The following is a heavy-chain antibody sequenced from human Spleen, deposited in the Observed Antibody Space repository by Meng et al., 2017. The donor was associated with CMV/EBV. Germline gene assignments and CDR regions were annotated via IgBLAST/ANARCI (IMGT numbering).Heavy chain of an antibody. V-gene: IGHV3-7*03. J-gene: IGHJ3*02. CDR2: IKQDGSEK. D-gene: IGHD1-1*01. CDR1: GFTFSSYG. CDR3: AREVTPGHDAFDI. Sequence: GGSLRLSCAASGFTFSSYGMHWVRQATGKGLEWVASIKQDGSEKYYVDSVKGRFTISRDNARNSLYLQMSSLRAEDAALYYCAREVTPGHDAFDIWGQGTMVTVSS.